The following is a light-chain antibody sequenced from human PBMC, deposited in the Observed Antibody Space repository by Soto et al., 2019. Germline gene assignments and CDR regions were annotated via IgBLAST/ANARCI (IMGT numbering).Light chain of an antibody. Sequence: DIQMTQSPSSLSASVVYRFTITCRASQSISSYLNWYQQKPGKAPKLLIYAASSLQSGVPSRFSGSGSGTDFTLTISSLQPEDFATYYCQQSYSTPSTFGQGTRLEIK. J-gene: IGKJ5*01. V-gene: IGKV1-39*01. CDR1: QSISSY. CDR3: QQSYSTPST. CDR2: AAS.